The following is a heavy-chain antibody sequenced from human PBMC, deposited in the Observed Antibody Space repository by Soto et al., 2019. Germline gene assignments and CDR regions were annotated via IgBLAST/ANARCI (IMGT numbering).Heavy chain of an antibody. D-gene: IGHD4-4*01. J-gene: IGHJ4*02. V-gene: IGHV4-30-4*01. CDR1: GGSISSGDYY. CDR3: ARHSSTILVTTGGVIDY. CDR2: IYYSGST. Sequence: TLSLTCSVSGGSISSGDYYWNWIRQPPGKGLEWIGHIYYSGSTYYNSSLKSRVTISLDTSKNQFSLKLSSVTAADTAVYYCARHSSTILVTTGGVIDYWGQGTLVTVSS.